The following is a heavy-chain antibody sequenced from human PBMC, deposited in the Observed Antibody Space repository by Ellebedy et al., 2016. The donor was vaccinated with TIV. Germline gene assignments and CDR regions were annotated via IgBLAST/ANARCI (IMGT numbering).Heavy chain of an antibody. J-gene: IGHJ6*02. CDR2: INPRGGST. Sequence: AASVKVFCKASGYTFTSYCMHWVRQAPGQGLEWLGIINPRGGSTSNAQKFQGRVTMTRDTSTSTVYMELSSLRSEDTAVYYCASPRTHGRGRVYYYGMDVWGQGTTVTVSS. D-gene: IGHD3-16*01. CDR1: GYTFTSYC. V-gene: IGHV1-46*01. CDR3: ASPRTHGRGRVYYYGMDV.